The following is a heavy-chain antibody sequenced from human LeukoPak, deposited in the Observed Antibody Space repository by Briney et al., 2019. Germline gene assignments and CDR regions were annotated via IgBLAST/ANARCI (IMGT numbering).Heavy chain of an antibody. CDR2: IYTSGST. Sequence: SETLSLTCTVSGGSISSSSYYWGWIRQPAGKGLEWIGRIYTSGSTNYNPSLKSRVTMSVDTSKNQFSLKLSSVTAADTAVYYCARTSGSYLGGGLWYNWFDPWGQGTLVTVSS. CDR3: ARTSGSYLGGGLWYNWFDP. D-gene: IGHD3-10*01. J-gene: IGHJ5*02. CDR1: GGSISSSSYY. V-gene: IGHV4-61*02.